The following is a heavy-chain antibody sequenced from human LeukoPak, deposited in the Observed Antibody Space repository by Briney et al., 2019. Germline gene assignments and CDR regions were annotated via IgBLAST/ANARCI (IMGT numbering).Heavy chain of an antibody. CDR2: IWNSGST. D-gene: IGHD6-6*01. CDR3: ARDVSSMFPNWFDP. V-gene: IGHV4-31*03. Sequence: SETLSLTCSVSGDSISSRTYYWTWIRQHPEKGLEWIGYIWNSGSTNYNPALKSRVTISVDTSKNQFSLKLTSVTAADTAIYYCARDVSSMFPNWFDPWGQGILVIVSS. J-gene: IGHJ5*02. CDR1: GDSISSRTYY.